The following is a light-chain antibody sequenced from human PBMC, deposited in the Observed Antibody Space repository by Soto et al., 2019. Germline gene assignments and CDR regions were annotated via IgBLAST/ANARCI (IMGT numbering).Light chain of an antibody. CDR1: QRVSSSY. J-gene: IGKJ5*01. Sequence: EIVLTQAPGTLSLSPGERATLSCRASQRVSSSYLAWYQQKPGQAPRLLIYGASSRATGIPDRFSGSGSGTDFTLTISRLEPEDFAAYYCQQYGSSLITFGQGTRLEIK. CDR2: GAS. CDR3: QQYGSSLIT. V-gene: IGKV3-20*01.